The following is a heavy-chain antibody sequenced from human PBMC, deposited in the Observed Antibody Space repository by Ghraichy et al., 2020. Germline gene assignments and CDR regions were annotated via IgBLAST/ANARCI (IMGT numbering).Heavy chain of an antibody. Sequence: ETLSLTCAVYGGSFSDDSWTWIRQPPGKGLEWVGEMSHSGSTNYNSSLKSRVTISVDTSKKQFSLKLRPVTAADTAVYYCARSTIRDGMDVWGQGTTVTVSS. J-gene: IGHJ6*02. CDR2: MSHSGST. D-gene: IGHD5-12*01. CDR3: ARSTIRDGMDV. V-gene: IGHV4-34*01. CDR1: GGSFSDDS.